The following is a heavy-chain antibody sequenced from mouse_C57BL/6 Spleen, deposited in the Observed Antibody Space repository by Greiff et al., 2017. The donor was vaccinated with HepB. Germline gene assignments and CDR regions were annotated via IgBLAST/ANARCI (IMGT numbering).Heavy chain of an antibody. Sequence: QVQLQQPGAELVRPGTSVKLSCKASGYTFTSYWMHWVKQRPGQGLEWIGVIDPSDSYTNYNQKFKGKATLTVDTSSSTAYMQLSSLTSEDSAVYYCARTTVVPYAMDYWGQGTSVTVSS. CDR2: IDPSDSYT. CDR3: ARTTVVPYAMDY. J-gene: IGHJ4*01. V-gene: IGHV1-59*01. CDR1: GYTFTSYW. D-gene: IGHD1-1*01.